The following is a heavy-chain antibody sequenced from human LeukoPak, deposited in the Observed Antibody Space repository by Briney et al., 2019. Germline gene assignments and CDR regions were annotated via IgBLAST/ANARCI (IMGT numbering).Heavy chain of an antibody. J-gene: IGHJ3*02. CDR3: ARLYYYDSSGYPLDAFDI. CDR2: IYTSGST. V-gene: IGHV4-4*07. CDR1: GGSISSYY. D-gene: IGHD3-22*01. Sequence: PSETLSLTCTVSGGSISSYYWSWIRQPAGKGLEWIGRIYTSGSTNYNPSLKSRVTISVDTSKNQFSLKLSSVTAADTAVYYCARLYYYDSSGYPLDAFDIWGQGTMVTVSS.